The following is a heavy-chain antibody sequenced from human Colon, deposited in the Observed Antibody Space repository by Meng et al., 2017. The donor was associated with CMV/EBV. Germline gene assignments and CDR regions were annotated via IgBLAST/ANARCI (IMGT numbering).Heavy chain of an antibody. J-gene: IGHJ6*02. CDR3: SKPPDDYERPYYYYAMDV. D-gene: IGHD4-17*01. Sequence: GGSLRLSCAASGFPFNTYGMTWVRQAPGKGLEWVSGISDSGGRTYYADSVKGRFTISRDNSKNTLYLQMNSLRAEDTAVYFCSKPPDDYERPYYYYAMDVLGQGTTVTVSS. V-gene: IGHV3-23*01. CDR2: ISDSGGRT. CDR1: GFPFNTYG.